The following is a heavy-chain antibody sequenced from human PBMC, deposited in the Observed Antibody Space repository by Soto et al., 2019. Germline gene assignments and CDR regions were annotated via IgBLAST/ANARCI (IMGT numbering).Heavy chain of an antibody. CDR1: GGPISSTTYS. D-gene: IGHD3-3*01. J-gene: IGHJ4*02. Sequence: SETLSLTCTVSGGPISSTTYSWGWIRQPPGKGLEWIGEISHSGSTNYNPSLKSRVTISVDTPKRQFSLNLRSVTAADTAVYYCASPRQGNYDFLSGYYALDYWSQGTLVTVSS. V-gene: IGHV4-39*01. CDR3: ASPRQGNYDFLSGYYALDY. CDR2: ISHSGST.